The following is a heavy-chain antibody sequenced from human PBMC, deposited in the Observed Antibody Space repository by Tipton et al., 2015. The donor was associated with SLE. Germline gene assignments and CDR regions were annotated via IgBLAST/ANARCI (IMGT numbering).Heavy chain of an antibody. D-gene: IGHD6-19*01. CDR3: AGYTSGWSNGPDY. Sequence: TLSLTRTVSGGSISSSSYYWGWIRQPPGKGLEWIGSIYYSGSTYYNPPLKSRVTIYVDTPKNQSSLKLSSVTAADTAVYYCAGYTSGWSNGPDYWGQGTLVTVSS. CDR2: IYYSGST. CDR1: GGSISSSSYY. J-gene: IGHJ4*02. V-gene: IGHV4-39*01.